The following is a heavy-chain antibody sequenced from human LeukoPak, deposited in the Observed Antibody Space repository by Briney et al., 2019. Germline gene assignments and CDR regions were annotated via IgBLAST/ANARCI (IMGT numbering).Heavy chain of an antibody. CDR1: GFTFNSYS. Sequence: GGSLRLSCAASGFTFNSYSMNWVRQAPGNGLEWVSYISSSSTMSYADSVKGRFTISRDNAKNSLYLQMNSLRDVDTAVYYCARILSGSGSYGAFDIWGQGTMVTVSS. CDR3: ARILSGSGSYGAFDI. D-gene: IGHD1-26*01. J-gene: IGHJ3*02. V-gene: IGHV3-48*02. CDR2: ISSSSTM.